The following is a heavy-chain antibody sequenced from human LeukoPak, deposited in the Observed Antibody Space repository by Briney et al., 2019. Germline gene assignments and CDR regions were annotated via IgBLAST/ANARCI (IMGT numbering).Heavy chain of an antibody. CDR2: IYTSGST. Sequence: SETLSLTCTVSCGSISSGSYYWSWIRQPAGKGLEWIVRIYTSGSTSYHPTLKSRVTISVDTSKNQFSLKLSSVTAADTAVYYCARITYYYHSSGYAFDIWGQGTMVTVSS. J-gene: IGHJ3*02. D-gene: IGHD3-22*01. CDR3: ARITYYYHSSGYAFDI. V-gene: IGHV4-61*02. CDR1: CGSISSGSYY.